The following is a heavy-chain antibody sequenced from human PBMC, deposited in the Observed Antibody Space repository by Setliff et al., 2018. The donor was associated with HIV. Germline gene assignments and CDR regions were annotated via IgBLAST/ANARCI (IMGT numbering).Heavy chain of an antibody. V-gene: IGHV3-48*03. CDR3: AREGGSYRRGYYFDY. D-gene: IGHD1-26*01. J-gene: IGHJ4*02. CDR1: GFTFNAYE. CDR2: ISTSGTTT. Sequence: GSLKISCAASGFTFNAYEMNWVRQAPGKGLEWISYISTSGTTTSYADSVKARFTISRDNANNSLYLQMNNLRAEDTAVYYCAREGGSYRRGYYFDYWGQGMLVTVSS.